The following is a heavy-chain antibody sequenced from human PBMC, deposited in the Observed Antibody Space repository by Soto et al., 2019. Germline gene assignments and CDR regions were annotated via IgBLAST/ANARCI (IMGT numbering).Heavy chain of an antibody. J-gene: IGHJ6*02. CDR1: GGPFSNYY. Sequence: TSETLSLTCAVYGGPFSNYYWNWIRQPPGKGLEWIGEIDHSGSNTCNPSIKSRLTLSIDTSKNQFSLKLSSVTAADTAVYYCARVGHCTSTSCYLMDVWGQGTTVTVSS. D-gene: IGHD2-2*01. V-gene: IGHV4-34*01. CDR3: ARVGHCTSTSCYLMDV. CDR2: IDHSGSN.